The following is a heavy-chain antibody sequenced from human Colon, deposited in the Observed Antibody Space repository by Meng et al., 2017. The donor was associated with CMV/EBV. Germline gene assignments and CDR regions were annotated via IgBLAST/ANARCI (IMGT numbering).Heavy chain of an antibody. CDR2: VNPSGGNT. J-gene: IGHJ5*02. V-gene: IGHV1-46*02. Sequence: FNSFFIHWLRQAPGEGLEWMGMVNPSGGNTNYAEKFQGRVTITRDTSTSTVYMELSSLRSEDTAVYYCAKDSGGFLEWLGAYNWFDPWGQGTLVTVSS. CDR3: AKDSGGFLEWLGAYNWFDP. CDR1: FNSFF. D-gene: IGHD3-3*01.